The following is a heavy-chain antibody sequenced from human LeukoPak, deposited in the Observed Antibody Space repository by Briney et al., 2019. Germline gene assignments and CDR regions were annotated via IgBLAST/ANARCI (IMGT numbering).Heavy chain of an antibody. Sequence: PGGSLRLSCAASGFTFSSYAMSWVRQAPGKGLEWVSAISGSGGSTYYADSVKGRFTISRDNSKNTLYLQMNSLRAEDTAVYYCAGNSRIRYFDWLGRGSFFDPWGQGTLVTVSS. V-gene: IGHV3-23*01. CDR2: ISGSGGST. CDR3: AGNSRIRYFDWLGRGSFFDP. CDR1: GFTFSSYA. J-gene: IGHJ5*02. D-gene: IGHD3-9*01.